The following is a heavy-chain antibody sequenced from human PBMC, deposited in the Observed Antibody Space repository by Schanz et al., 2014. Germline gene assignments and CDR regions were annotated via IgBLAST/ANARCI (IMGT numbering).Heavy chain of an antibody. CDR2: ISDSGDTA. J-gene: IGHJ4*02. V-gene: IGHV3-23*01. Sequence: EVQLLESGGGLVQPGGSLRLSCAASGFTFGDYAMTWVRQAPGKGLEWVSLISDSGDTAYYADSVKGRFTISRDNFKGALYLQMSSLRAEDTAVYYCAKSLESGPGGRCSRGYFDYWGQGTLVTVSS. CDR3: AKSLESGPGGRCSRGYFDY. CDR1: GFTFGDYA. D-gene: IGHD2-15*01.